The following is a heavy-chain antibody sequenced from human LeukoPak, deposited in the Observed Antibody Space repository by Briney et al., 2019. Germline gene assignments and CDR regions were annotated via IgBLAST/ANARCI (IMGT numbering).Heavy chain of an antibody. CDR1: GYTFTTYG. J-gene: IGHJ6*03. CDR3: ARERDEYSRSSSGYSYYMDV. CDR2: ISSYNGNT. V-gene: IGHV1-18*01. Sequence: ASVEVSCKASGYTFTTYGISWVRQAPGQGLEWMGWISSYNGNTNYAQKLQGRVTITADESTSTAYMELSSLRSDDTAVYYCARERDEYSRSSSGYSYYMDVWGKGTTVTVSS. D-gene: IGHD6-6*01.